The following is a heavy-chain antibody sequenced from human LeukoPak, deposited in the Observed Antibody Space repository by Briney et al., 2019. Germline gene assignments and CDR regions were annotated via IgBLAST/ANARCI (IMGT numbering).Heavy chain of an antibody. J-gene: IGHJ5*02. Sequence: ASVKVSCKASGYTFTGYYMHWVRQATGQGLEWMGWSNPNSGGTNYAPKFQGRVTMTRDTSISTAYTELCRLRSDDTAVYYCARGVHVRKYDSNENCFDPWGQGTLVTVSS. CDR3: ARGVHVRKYDSNENCFDP. CDR1: GYTFTGYY. V-gene: IGHV1-2*02. CDR2: SNPNSGGT. D-gene: IGHD3-22*01.